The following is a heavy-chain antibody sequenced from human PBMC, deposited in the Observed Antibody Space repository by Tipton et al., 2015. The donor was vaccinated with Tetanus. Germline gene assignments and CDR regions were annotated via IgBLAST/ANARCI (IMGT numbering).Heavy chain of an antibody. J-gene: IGHJ6*03. Sequence: LRLSCTVSGGSIRSDDYYWSWIRQPPGKGPEWIGYIYHTGHTYFNPSLKSRLAMSVDTSKNQFSLKLTSMTAADTAVYYCARAPDSWSKIEFYYYYMDVWGKGTTVTVSS. D-gene: IGHD6-13*01. CDR3: ARAPDSWSKIEFYYYYMDV. V-gene: IGHV4-30-4*01. CDR2: IYHTGHT. CDR1: GGSIRSDDYY.